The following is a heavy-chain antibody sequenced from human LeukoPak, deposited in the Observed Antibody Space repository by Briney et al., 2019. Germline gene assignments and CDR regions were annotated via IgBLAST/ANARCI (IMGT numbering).Heavy chain of an antibody. Sequence: PGGSLRLSCAASGFTFSSYWMSWVRQAPGKGLEWVANIQQDGSEKYYVDSVKGRFTVSRDNAQNSLYLQMNSLRAEDTAVYYCARVPRSSGSGRFDPWGQGTLVTVSS. J-gene: IGHJ5*02. D-gene: IGHD6-19*01. CDR3: ARVPRSSGSGRFDP. CDR2: IQQDGSEK. CDR1: GFTFSSYW. V-gene: IGHV3-7*01.